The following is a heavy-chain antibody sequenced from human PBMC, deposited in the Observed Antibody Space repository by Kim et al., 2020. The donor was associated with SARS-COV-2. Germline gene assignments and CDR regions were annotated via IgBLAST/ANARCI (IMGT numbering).Heavy chain of an antibody. D-gene: IGHD2-15*01. Sequence: YSQKFQGRVTITRDTSASTAYMELSSLRAEDTAVYYCARDSASGGSPLRIWGQGTMVTVSS. V-gene: IGHV1-3*01. CDR3: ARDSASGGSPLRI. J-gene: IGHJ3*02.